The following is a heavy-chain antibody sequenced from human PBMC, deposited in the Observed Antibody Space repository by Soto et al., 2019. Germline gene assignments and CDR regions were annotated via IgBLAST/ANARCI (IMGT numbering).Heavy chain of an antibody. D-gene: IGHD6-6*01. CDR1: GFTFSSYS. CDR3: ARDSSSAGREGWFDP. J-gene: IGHJ5*02. CDR2: ISSSSSYI. V-gene: IGHV3-21*01. Sequence: EVQLVESGGGLVKPGGSLRLSCAASGFTFSSYSMNWVRQAPGKGLEWVSSISSSSSYIYCADSVKGRFTISRDNAKNSLYLQMNSLRAEDTAVYYCARDSSSAGREGWFDPWGQGTLVTVSS.